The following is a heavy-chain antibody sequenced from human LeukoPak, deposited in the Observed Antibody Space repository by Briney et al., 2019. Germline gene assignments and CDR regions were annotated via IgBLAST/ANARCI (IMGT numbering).Heavy chain of an antibody. Sequence: SETLSLTCTVSGGSISSFYWTWIRQPPGKGLECIGFIFYSGNTNYNPSLKSRVTISVDTSKNQFSLKLSSVTAADTAVYYCARVPMGGNYVEYWGRGILVTVSS. J-gene: IGHJ4*02. V-gene: IGHV4-59*01. CDR3: ARVPMGGNYVEY. CDR2: IFYSGNT. D-gene: IGHD3-16*01. CDR1: GGSISSFY.